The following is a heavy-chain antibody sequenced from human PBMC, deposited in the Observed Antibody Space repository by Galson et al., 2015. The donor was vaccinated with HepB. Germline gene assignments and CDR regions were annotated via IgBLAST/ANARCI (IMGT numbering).Heavy chain of an antibody. V-gene: IGHV4-59*08. CDR2: IYYSGST. CDR1: GGSISSYY. J-gene: IGHJ5*02. Sequence: ETLSLTCTVSGGSISSYYWSWIRQPPGKGLEWIGYIYYSGSTNYNPSLKSRVTISVDTSKNQFSLKLSSVTAADTAVYYCARRVGGSYYRHWFDPWGQGTLVTVSS. D-gene: IGHD1-26*01. CDR3: ARRVGGSYYRHWFDP.